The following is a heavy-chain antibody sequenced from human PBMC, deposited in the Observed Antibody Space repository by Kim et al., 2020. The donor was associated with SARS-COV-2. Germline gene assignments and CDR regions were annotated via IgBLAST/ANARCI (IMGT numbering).Heavy chain of an antibody. CDR3: ARDKGVLRFLEWSYFDY. D-gene: IGHD3-3*01. V-gene: IGHV1-69*13. J-gene: IGHJ4*02. CDR1: GGTFSSYA. CDR2: IIPIFGTA. Sequence: SVKVSCKASGGTFSSYAISWVRQAPGQGLEWMGGIIPIFGTANYAQKFQGRVTITADESTSTAYMELSSLRSEDTAVYYCARDKGVLRFLEWSYFDYWGQGTLVTVSS.